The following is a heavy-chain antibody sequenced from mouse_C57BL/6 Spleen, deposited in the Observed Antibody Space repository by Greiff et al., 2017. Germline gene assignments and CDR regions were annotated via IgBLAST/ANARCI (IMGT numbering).Heavy chain of an antibody. J-gene: IGHJ3*01. Sequence: EVKLMESGGGLVQPGGSLSLSCAASGFTFTDYYMSWVRQPPGKALEWLGFIRNKANGYTTEYSESVKGRLTISRDNSQSILYLQMNALRAEDSATYYGARYLDYDYDGFAYWGQGTLVTVSA. CDR2: IRNKANGYTT. CDR3: ARYLDYDYDGFAY. D-gene: IGHD2-4*01. V-gene: IGHV7-3*01. CDR1: GFTFTDYY.